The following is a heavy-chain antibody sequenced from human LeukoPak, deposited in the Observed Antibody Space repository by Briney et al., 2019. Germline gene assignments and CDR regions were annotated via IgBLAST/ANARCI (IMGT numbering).Heavy chain of an antibody. J-gene: IGHJ4*02. V-gene: IGHV4-34*01. CDR1: GGSFSGYY. CDR2: INHSGST. D-gene: IGHD1-26*01. Sequence: SSETLSLTCAVYGGSFSGYYWSWIRQPQGKGREWIGEINHSGSTNYNPSLKSRVTISVDTSKNQFSLKLSSVTAADTAVYYCARRRGSGSYYYWGQGTLVTVSS. CDR3: ARRRGSGSYYY.